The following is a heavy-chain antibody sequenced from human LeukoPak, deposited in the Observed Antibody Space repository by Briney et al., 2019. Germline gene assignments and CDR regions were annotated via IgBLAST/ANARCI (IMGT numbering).Heavy chain of an antibody. V-gene: IGHV3-15*01. CDR2: IKSKTDGGTT. Sequence: TGGSLRLSCAASAFTLSNAWRSRVRQAPGKGLEWVGRIKSKTDGGTTDYAAPVKGRFTISRDDSKNTLYLQMNSLKTEDTAVCYCTTDNGLLDYWGQGTLVTVSS. CDR1: AFTLSNAW. J-gene: IGHJ4*02. CDR3: TTDNGLLDY. D-gene: IGHD2-15*01.